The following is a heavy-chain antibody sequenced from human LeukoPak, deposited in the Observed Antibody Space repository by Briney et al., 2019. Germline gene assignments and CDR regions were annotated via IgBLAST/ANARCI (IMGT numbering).Heavy chain of an antibody. Sequence: GGSLRLSCAGSGFTFSSYAMSWVRQAPGKGLEWVSAISGSGGSTYYADSVKGRFTISRDNSKNTLYLQMNSLRAEDTAVYYCAKDPSQSGYRPFGWFDPWGQGTLVTVSS. J-gene: IGHJ5*02. CDR1: GFTFSSYA. CDR3: AKDPSQSGYRPFGWFDP. D-gene: IGHD3-16*02. V-gene: IGHV3-23*01. CDR2: ISGSGGST.